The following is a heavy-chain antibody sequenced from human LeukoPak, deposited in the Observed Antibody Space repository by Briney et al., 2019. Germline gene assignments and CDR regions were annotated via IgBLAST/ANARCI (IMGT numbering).Heavy chain of an antibody. CDR2: IQQDGSEE. Sequence: SGGSLRLSCAASGFTFSSYWMTWVRQAPGRGLEWVATIQQDGSEEYYVDSLKGRFTISRDNAKNSLYLQMNGLRAEDTAVYYCARGYSSTWYNWFDPWGQGTLVTVSS. J-gene: IGHJ5*02. CDR3: ARGYSSTWYNWFDP. D-gene: IGHD6-13*01. CDR1: GFTFSSYW. V-gene: IGHV3-7*05.